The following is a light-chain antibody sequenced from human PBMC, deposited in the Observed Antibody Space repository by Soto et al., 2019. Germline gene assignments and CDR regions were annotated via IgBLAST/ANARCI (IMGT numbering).Light chain of an antibody. V-gene: IGKV3-15*01. CDR3: QQYNNWPPDFT. J-gene: IGKJ3*01. CDR2: GVS. CDR1: QSVSSN. Sequence: EIVMTQSPATLSVSPGERATLSCRASQSVSSNLAWYQQKPGQAPRLLIYGVSTRATGIPARFSGSGSGTEFTLTISSLQSEDFAVYYCQQYNNWPPDFTFGPGTKVDIK.